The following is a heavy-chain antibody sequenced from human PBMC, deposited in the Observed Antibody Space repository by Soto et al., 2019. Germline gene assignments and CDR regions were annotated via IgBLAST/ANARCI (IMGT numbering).Heavy chain of an antibody. D-gene: IGHD4-4*01. J-gene: IGHJ6*03. CDR1: GGSISSYY. CDR3: ARLRASDDYSNSYYYMDV. V-gene: IGHV4-59*08. Sequence: PSETLSLTCTVSGGSISSYYWSWIRQPPGKGLEWIGYIYYSGSTNYNPSLKSRVTISVDTSKNHFSLKLSSVTAADTAVYYCARLRASDDYSNSYYYMDVWGKGTTVTVSS. CDR2: IYYSGST.